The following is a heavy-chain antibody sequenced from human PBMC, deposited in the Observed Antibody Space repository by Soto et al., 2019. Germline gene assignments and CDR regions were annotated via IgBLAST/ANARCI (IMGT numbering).Heavy chain of an antibody. CDR1: GYTFTSYY. D-gene: IGHD3-22*01. CDR2: INPSGGST. J-gene: IGHJ4*02. CDR3: ARGTMIVVVISDYFDY. Sequence: VASVKVSCKASGYTFTSYYMHWVRQAPGQGLEWMGIINPSGGSTSYAQKFQGRVTMTRDTSTSTVYMELSSLRSEDTAVYYCARGTMIVVVISDYFDYWGQGTLVTVSS. V-gene: IGHV1-46*01.